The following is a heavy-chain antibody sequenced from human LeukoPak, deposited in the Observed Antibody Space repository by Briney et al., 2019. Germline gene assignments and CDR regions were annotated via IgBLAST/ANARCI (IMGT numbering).Heavy chain of an antibody. J-gene: IGHJ6*03. D-gene: IGHD5-18*01. Sequence: GGSLRLSCAASGFTFSSYSMNWVRQAPGKGLEWVSSISSSSSYIYYADSVKGRFTISRDNAKNSLYLQMNSLRAEDTAVYYCARDLRGYSYIYYYYMDVWGKGTTVTVSS. CDR1: GFTFSSYS. CDR2: ISSSSSYI. V-gene: IGHV3-21*01. CDR3: ARDLRGYSYIYYYYMDV.